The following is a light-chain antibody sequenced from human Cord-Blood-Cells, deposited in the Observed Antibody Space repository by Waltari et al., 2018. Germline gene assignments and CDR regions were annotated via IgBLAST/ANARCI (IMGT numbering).Light chain of an antibody. CDR3: QQYYSTPYT. CDR1: QSVLYSSNNKNY. J-gene: IGKJ2*01. Sequence: IVINQFPDYLAVSLGERATINCKSSQSVLYSSNNKNYLAWYQQKPGQPPKLLIYWASTRESGVPDRFSGSGSGTDFTLTISSLQAEDVAVYYCQQYYSTPYTFGQGTKLEIK. V-gene: IGKV4-1*01. CDR2: WAS.